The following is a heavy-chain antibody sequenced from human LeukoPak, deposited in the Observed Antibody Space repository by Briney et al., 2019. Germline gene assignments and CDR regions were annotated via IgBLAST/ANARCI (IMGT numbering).Heavy chain of an antibody. D-gene: IGHD3-22*01. CDR3: ARTAYYDSSGYYVPYFDY. CDR2: IKEDGTGK. J-gene: IGHJ4*02. CDR1: GFTFSTYW. V-gene: IGHV3-7*02. Sequence: GGSLRLSCAASGFTFSTYWMSWVRQAPGKGLEWLANIKEDGTGKNHVDSVKGRFTISRDNAKNSLYLQMNSLRAEDTAVYYCARTAYYDSSGYYVPYFDYWGQGTLVTVSS.